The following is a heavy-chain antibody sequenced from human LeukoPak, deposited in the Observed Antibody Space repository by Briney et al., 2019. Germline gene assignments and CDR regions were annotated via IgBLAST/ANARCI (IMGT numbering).Heavy chain of an antibody. CDR3: ARDSPQCSGGYCYFVY. CDR1: GFTFSRDW. CDR2: INSDGSST. V-gene: IGHV3-74*01. D-gene: IGHD2-15*01. J-gene: IGHJ4*02. Sequence: GGSLRLSCVASGFTFSRDWMHWVRQAPGKGLAWVSRINSDGSSTSYADSVKGRVTISRDNVKNTLYLQMNSLRVEDTAVYYCARDSPQCSGGYCYFVYWGQGTLVTVSS.